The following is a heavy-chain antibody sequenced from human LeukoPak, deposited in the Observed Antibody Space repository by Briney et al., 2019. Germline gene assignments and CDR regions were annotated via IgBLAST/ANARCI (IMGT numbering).Heavy chain of an antibody. CDR2: ISSSSSYI. D-gene: IGHD3-16*02. CDR1: GFTFSSYS. CDR3: ARVEITFGGVIV. V-gene: IGHV3-21*01. Sequence: GGSLRLSCAASGFTFSSYSMNWVRQAPGKGLEWVSSISSSSSYIYYADSVKGRFTISRDNAKNSLYLQMNSLRAEDTAVYYCARVEITFGGVIVWGQGTLVTVSS. J-gene: IGHJ4*02.